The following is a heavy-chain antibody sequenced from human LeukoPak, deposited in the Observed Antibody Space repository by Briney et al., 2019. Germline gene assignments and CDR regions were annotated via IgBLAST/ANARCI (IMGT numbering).Heavy chain of an antibody. Sequence: GGSLRLSCAASGFTFSDYYMSWIRHAPGKGLGWVSYISSSRSTIYYADSVKGRFTISRDNAKNSLYLQMNSLRAEDTAVYYCARDRKATYYDILAGYYKVGGAFDYWGQGTLVTVSS. CDR1: GFTFSDYY. V-gene: IGHV3-11*01. D-gene: IGHD3-9*01. CDR2: ISSSRSTI. CDR3: ARDRKATYYDILAGYYKVGGAFDY. J-gene: IGHJ4*02.